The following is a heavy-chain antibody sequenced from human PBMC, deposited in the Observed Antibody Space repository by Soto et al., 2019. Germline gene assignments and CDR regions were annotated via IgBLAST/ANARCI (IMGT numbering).Heavy chain of an antibody. CDR3: ARAGPDASVGF. D-gene: IGHD3-16*01. CDR2: ISYSGSS. CDR1: GGSMSSHY. Sequence: SETLSLTCTVSGGSMSSHYWTWLRQPPGKGLEWIGYISYSGSSYYNPSLKSRVTISADTSRNQFSLRLTSVIAADTAVYFCARAGPDASVGFWGQGTLVTVSS. V-gene: IGHV4-59*11. J-gene: IGHJ4*02.